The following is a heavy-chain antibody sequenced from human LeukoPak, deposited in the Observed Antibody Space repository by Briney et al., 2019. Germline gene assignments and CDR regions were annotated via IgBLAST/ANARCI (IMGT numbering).Heavy chain of an antibody. CDR2: ISDDGSNT. CDR1: GFTFSSYG. D-gene: IGHD2-15*01. CDR3: AKDRYSDHSCCGGSCYYLNY. J-gene: IGHJ4*02. V-gene: IGHV3-30*02. Sequence: PGGSLRLSCAASGFTFSSYGMHWVRQAPGKGLEWVAFISDDGSNTYYADSVKGRFTISRDNSKNTLYLQMHSLRAEDTAVYYCAKDRYSDHSCCGGSCYYLNYWGQGTMVTVSS.